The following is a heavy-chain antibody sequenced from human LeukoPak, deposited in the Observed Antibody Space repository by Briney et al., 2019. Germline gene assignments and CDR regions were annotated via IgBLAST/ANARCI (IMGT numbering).Heavy chain of an antibody. CDR3: ARGRSGWYPIDY. D-gene: IGHD6-19*01. Sequence: HPGRSLRLSCAASGFTFSSYAMHWVRQAPGKGLEWVAVISYDGSNKYYADSVKGRFTISRDNSKNTLYLQMNSLRAEDTAVSYCARGRSGWYPIDYWGQGTLVPVSS. CDR1: GFTFSSYA. V-gene: IGHV3-30*04. CDR2: ISYDGSNK. J-gene: IGHJ4*02.